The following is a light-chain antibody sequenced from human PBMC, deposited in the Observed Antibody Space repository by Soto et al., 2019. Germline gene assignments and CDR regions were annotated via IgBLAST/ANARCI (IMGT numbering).Light chain of an antibody. CDR2: GES. V-gene: IGKV3-11*01. CDR3: QQRYSWPPIT. J-gene: IGKJ5*01. CDR1: ETVRASY. Sequence: EIVLTQFPATLSLSPGESATLSCRASETVRASYLGWYQQRPGQAPRLLIYGESNRATGIPARFSGSGSETDFTLTISSLEPEDFAVYYCQQRYSWPPITFGQGTRLEIK.